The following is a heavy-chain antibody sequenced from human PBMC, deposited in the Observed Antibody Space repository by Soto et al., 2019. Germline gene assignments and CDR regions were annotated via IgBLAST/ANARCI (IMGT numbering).Heavy chain of an antibody. CDR2: IYYSGST. CDR3: ARDGGSGYYYYYGMDV. V-gene: IGHV4-31*03. Sequence: SETLSLTCTVSGGSISSGGYYWSWIRQHPGKGLEWIGYIYYSGSTYYKPSLKSRVTISVDTSKNQFSLKLSSVTAADTAVYYCARDGGSGYYYYYGMDVWGQGTTVTVAS. J-gene: IGHJ6*02. D-gene: IGHD3-16*01. CDR1: GGSISSGGYY.